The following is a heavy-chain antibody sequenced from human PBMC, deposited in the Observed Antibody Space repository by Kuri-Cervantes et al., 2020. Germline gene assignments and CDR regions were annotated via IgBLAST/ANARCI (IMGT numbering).Heavy chain of an antibody. CDR3: ARGEGRFLEWFHPQFDY. D-gene: IGHD3-3*01. CDR1: GFTFSDYY. V-gene: IGHV3-11*04. Sequence: GGSLRLSCAASGFTFSDYYMNWIRQAPGKGLEWVSYISGSDNTISYADSVKGRFTISRDNAKNSLYLQMNSLRAEDTAVYYCARGEGRFLEWFHPQFDYWGQGTLVTVSS. J-gene: IGHJ4*02. CDR2: ISGSDNTI.